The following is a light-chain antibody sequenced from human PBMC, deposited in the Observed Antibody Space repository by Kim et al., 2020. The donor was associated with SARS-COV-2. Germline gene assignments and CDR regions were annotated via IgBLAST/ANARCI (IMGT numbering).Light chain of an antibody. Sequence: VTISCSGSSSNIGSNTVNWYQQRPGTAPKLLIYSNNQRPSGVPDRFSGSKSGTSASLAISGLQSEDEADYYCAAWDDSLNGPYYVFGTGTKVTVL. CDR2: SNN. V-gene: IGLV1-44*01. CDR3: AAWDDSLNGPYYV. CDR1: SSNIGSNT. J-gene: IGLJ1*01.